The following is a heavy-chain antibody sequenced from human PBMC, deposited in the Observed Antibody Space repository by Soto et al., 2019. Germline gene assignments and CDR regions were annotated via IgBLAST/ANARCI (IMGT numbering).Heavy chain of an antibody. J-gene: IGHJ4*02. V-gene: IGHV3-7*01. CDR1: GFTFSSYW. CDR3: AREGLDYYDSSGYYDFDY. D-gene: IGHD3-22*01. CDR2: IKQDGSEK. Sequence: LSCAASGFTFSSYWMSWVRQAPGKGLEWVANIKQDGSEKYYVDSVKGRFTISRDNAKNSLYLQMNSLRAEDTAVYYCAREGLDYYDSSGYYDFDYWGQGTLVTVSS.